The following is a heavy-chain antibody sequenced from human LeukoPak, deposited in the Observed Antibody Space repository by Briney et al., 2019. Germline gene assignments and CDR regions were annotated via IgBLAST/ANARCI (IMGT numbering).Heavy chain of an antibody. J-gene: IGHJ5*02. CDR2: INPNSSGT. Sequence: VASVKVSCKAFGYTFTSYYMHWVRQAPGQGLEWMGRINPNSSGTNYAQKFQGRVTMTRDTSISTAYLELSRLRSDDTAVYYCARDRSNDPWGQGTLVTVSS. CDR1: GYTFTSYY. CDR3: ARDRSNDP. D-gene: IGHD1-26*01. V-gene: IGHV1-2*06.